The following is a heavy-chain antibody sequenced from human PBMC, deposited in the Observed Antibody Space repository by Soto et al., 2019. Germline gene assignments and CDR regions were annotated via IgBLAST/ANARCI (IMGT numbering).Heavy chain of an antibody. CDR1: GYTFTGYY. J-gene: IGHJ3*02. V-gene: IGHV1-2*04. D-gene: IGHD2-21*02. Sequence: QVQLVQSGAEVKKPGASVKVSCKASGYTFTGYYMHWVRQAPGQGLEWMGWINPNSGGTNYAQKFQGWVTMTRDTSISTAYMELSRLGSDDTAVYYCARDEGTYCGGDCYSANAFDIWGQGTMVTVSS. CDR3: ARDEGTYCGGDCYSANAFDI. CDR2: INPNSGGT.